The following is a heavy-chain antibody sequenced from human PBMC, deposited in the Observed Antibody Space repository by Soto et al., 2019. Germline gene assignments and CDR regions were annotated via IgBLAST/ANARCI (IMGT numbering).Heavy chain of an antibody. CDR3: ARNEGSTTNWFDP. CDR2: ISSSGHTI. Sequence: PGGSLRLSCAASGFTFSSYSMNWVRQAPGKGLEWISYISSSGHTIYYRDSVKGRFTISRDNSKNTLYLQMNSLRAEDTAVYYCARNEGSTTNWFDPWGQGTLVTVSS. CDR1: GFTFSSYS. D-gene: IGHD2-2*01. J-gene: IGHJ5*02. V-gene: IGHV3-48*01.